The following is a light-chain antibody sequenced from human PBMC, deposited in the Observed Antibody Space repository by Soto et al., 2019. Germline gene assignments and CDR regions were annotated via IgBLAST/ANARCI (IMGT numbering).Light chain of an antibody. V-gene: IGLV2-14*03. Sequence: QSALTQPASVSGSPGQSITISCTGTSSDVGAYTFVSWYQQHPDKVPKLMIFDVSRRPSGVSDRFSGSKSGNTASLTISGLQPEDEADYYCISYTSSSTHVFGSGTKVTVL. CDR1: SSDVGAYTF. CDR2: DVS. J-gene: IGLJ1*01. CDR3: ISYTSSSTHV.